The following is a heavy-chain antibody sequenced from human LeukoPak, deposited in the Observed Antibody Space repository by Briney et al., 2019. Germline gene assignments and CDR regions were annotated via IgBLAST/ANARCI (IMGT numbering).Heavy chain of an antibody. D-gene: IGHD2-2*01. CDR2: ISGDGGGT. Sequence: GGSLRLSCAASGFNFADSAMHWVRQAPGKGLEWVSLISGDGGGTYYADPVKGRFSISRDNSKNSLYLQMNSLRIEDTALYYCAKSQGYCSSTSCRPYSTSWPFNYWGQGTLVTVAS. J-gene: IGHJ4*02. CDR3: AKSQGYCSSTSCRPYSTSWPFNY. CDR1: GFNFADSA. V-gene: IGHV3-43*02.